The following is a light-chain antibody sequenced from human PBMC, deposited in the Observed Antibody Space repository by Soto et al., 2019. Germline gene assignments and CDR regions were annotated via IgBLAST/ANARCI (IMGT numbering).Light chain of an antibody. CDR2: AAS. CDR3: RQANSGPNT. V-gene: IGKV1-12*01. CDR1: QGISSW. J-gene: IGKJ5*01. Sequence: DIQMTQSPSSVSASVGDRVTITCRASQGISSWLAWYQQKPGKAPKLLIYAASSLQSGVPSRFSGSVSGTHFCLSISSRQHEDFASYYCRQANSGPNTFGRGARLEIK.